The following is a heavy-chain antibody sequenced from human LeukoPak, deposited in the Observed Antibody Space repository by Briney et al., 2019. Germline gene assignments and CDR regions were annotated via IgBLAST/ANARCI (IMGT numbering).Heavy chain of an antibody. CDR3: AAGPAGNGHLSSY. CDR1: GFTFSNYW. D-gene: IGHD1-1*01. Sequence: TGGSLRLSCVASGFTFSNYWLHWVRQVPGKGLMWVSRINGDGNNVNYADSVKGRFTISRDNAKNTLHLQMNSLRAEDTAVYYCAAGPAGNGHLSSYWGQGTRVTVSS. V-gene: IGHV3-74*01. J-gene: IGHJ4*02. CDR2: INGDGNNV.